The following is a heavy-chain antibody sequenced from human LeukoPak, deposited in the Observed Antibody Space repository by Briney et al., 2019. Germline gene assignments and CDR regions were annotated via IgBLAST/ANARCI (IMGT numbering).Heavy chain of an antibody. J-gene: IGHJ3*02. CDR3: ARGIIVGATRDAFDI. Sequence: PSETLSLTCTVSGGSISSYYWSWIRQPPGKGLEWIGSIYHSGSTYYNPSLKSRVTISVDTSKNQFSLKLSSVTAADTAVYYCARGIIVGATRDAFDIWGQGTMVTVSS. CDR2: IYHSGST. V-gene: IGHV4-38-2*02. CDR1: GGSISSYY. D-gene: IGHD1-26*01.